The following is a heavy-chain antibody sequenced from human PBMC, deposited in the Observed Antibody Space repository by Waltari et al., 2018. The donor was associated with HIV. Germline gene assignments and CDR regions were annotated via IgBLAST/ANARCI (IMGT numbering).Heavy chain of an antibody. CDR1: GGSISSRSYY. Sequence: QQLQASGPGVVTPSETLSLTCTVSGGSISSRSYYWAWLRQSPGKGLEWIGSLVHRGSHCYTPTLRRRATISGDMSANRFSLKLTSVTATDTAVYFCARHCLQKGWLPQLKYYYGMDVWGQGTTVIVSS. V-gene: IGHV4-39*01. CDR2: LVHRGSH. D-gene: IGHD1-1*01. J-gene: IGHJ6*02. CDR3: ARHCLQKGWLPQLKYYYGMDV.